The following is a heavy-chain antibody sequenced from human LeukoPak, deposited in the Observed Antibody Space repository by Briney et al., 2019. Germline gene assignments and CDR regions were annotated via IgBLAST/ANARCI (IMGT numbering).Heavy chain of an antibody. CDR3: ARGLIGELEAFDI. CDR2: IYHSGST. V-gene: IGHV4-39*07. Sequence: KPSETLSLTCTVSGGSISSSSYYWGWIRQPPGKGLEWIGSIYHSGSTYYNPSLKSRVIISVDTSNNQFSLKLSSVTAADTAVYYCARGLIGELEAFDIWGQGTKVTVSS. CDR1: GGSISSSSYY. J-gene: IGHJ3*02. D-gene: IGHD3-10*01.